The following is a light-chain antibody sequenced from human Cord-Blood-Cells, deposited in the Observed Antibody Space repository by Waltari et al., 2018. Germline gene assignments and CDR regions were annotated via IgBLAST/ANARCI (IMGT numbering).Light chain of an antibody. V-gene: IGKV1-9*01. CDR1: QGISSY. Sequence: DIQLTQSPSFLSASVGDRVTITCRASQGISSYLAWYQQKPGKAPKLLIYAASTLQSGVPSRFRGSGSGTEFTLTLSSLQPEDFATYYCQQLNSYPPTFGGGTKVEIK. CDR2: AAS. J-gene: IGKJ4*02. CDR3: QQLNSYPPT.